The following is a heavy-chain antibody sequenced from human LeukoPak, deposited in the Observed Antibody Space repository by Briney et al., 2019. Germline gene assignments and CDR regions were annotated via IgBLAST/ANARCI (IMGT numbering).Heavy chain of an antibody. Sequence: ASVKVSCKASGYTFTNYGMSWVRQAPGQGLEWLGWTSAYNGNTNYAQKFQGRVTMSTDTSTSTAYMEMRSLGSDDTAVYYCARVRDNDAFDIWGQGTMVTVSS. CDR1: GYTFTNYG. CDR3: ARVRDNDAFDI. V-gene: IGHV1-18*01. J-gene: IGHJ3*02. CDR2: TSAYNGNT.